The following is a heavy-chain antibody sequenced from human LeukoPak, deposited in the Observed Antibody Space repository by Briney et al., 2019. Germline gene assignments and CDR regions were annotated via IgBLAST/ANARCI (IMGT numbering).Heavy chain of an antibody. CDR3: ARSPGRIVVVPAAPENWFDP. V-gene: IGHV1-69*04. CDR2: IIPIFGIA. D-gene: IGHD2-2*01. J-gene: IGHJ5*02. CDR1: GGTFSSYA. Sequence: ASVKVSCKASGGTFSSYAISWVRQAPGQGLEWMGRIIPIFGIANYAQKFQGRVTITADKSTSTAYMELSSLRSEDTAVYYCARSPGRIVVVPAAPENWFDPWGQGTLVTVPS.